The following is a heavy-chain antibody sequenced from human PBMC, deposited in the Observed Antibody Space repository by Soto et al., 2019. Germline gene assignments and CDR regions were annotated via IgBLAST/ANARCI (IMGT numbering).Heavy chain of an antibody. Sequence: TSETLSLTCSVSGDSISSYYWSWLRQPPGKGLEWIGYIHYSGRTEYNPSLESRVTISVDTSKNQFSLKLRSVTAADTAVYFCAREYSSSSGRCFDCWGQGTLVTVSS. CDR3: AREYSSSSGRCFDC. V-gene: IGHV4-59*01. CDR2: IHYSGRT. D-gene: IGHD6-6*01. J-gene: IGHJ4*02. CDR1: GDSISSYY.